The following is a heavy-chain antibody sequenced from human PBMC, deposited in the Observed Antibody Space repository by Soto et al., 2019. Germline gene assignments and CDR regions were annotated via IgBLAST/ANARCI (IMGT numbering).Heavy chain of an antibody. CDR2: INPSNGNT. J-gene: IGHJ6*02. D-gene: IGHD2-2*01. CDR1: GYTFTGYY. Sequence: ASVKVSCKASGYTFTGYYMHWVRQAPGQGLEWMGWINPSNGNTKYSRKFQGRVTITRDTSASTPYMELSSLRSEDTAVYYCARDPCSITSCYSGSYGMDVWGQGTTVTVSS. V-gene: IGHV1-3*01. CDR3: ARDPCSITSCYSGSYGMDV.